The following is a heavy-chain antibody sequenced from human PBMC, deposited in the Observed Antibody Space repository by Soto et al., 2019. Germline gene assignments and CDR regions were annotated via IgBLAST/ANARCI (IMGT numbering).Heavy chain of an antibody. V-gene: IGHV4-39*01. Sequence: SETLSLTCTVSGGSISSSSYYWGWIRQPPGKGLEWIGSIYYSGSTYYNPSLKSRVTISVDTSKNQFSLKLSSVTAADTAVYYCATLLDYHILTGFDYWGQGTLLTLSS. D-gene: IGHD3-9*01. CDR2: IYYSGST. CDR1: GGSISSSSYY. CDR3: ATLLDYHILTGFDY. J-gene: IGHJ4*02.